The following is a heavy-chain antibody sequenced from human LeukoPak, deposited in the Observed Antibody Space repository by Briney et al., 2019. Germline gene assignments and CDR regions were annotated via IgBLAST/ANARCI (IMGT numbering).Heavy chain of an antibody. D-gene: IGHD2-15*01. CDR2: VNPGGSVQ. Sequence: GGSLRLSCIASGVSIGSSWMSWVRQSPGKRLEWVANVNPGGSVQNYVDSVTGRFTISRDNAKNSLYLQMNNLRADDTAVYYCATTFPYCSEDNCALGGQGTLVTVSS. CDR3: ATTFPYCSEDNCAL. V-gene: IGHV3-7*01. J-gene: IGHJ1*01. CDR1: GVSIGSSW.